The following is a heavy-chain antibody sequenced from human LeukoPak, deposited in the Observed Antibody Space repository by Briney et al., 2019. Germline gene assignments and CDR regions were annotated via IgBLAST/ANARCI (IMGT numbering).Heavy chain of an antibody. J-gene: IGHJ4*02. CDR3: ARGKNHNDNSDPKYHFDH. CDR2: ISAYNGHT. V-gene: IGHV1-18*01. Sequence: ASVKVSCKASGYSLTTYGISWVRQAPGQGLEWMGWISAYNGHTTYAQKFQGRVTMTTDTSTNTAYMELRSLRSDDTAVYYCARGKNHNDNSDPKYHFDHWGQGTRVTVSS. D-gene: IGHD6-19*01. CDR1: GYSLTTYG.